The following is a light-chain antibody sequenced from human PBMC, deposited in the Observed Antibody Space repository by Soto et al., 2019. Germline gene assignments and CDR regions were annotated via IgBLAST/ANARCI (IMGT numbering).Light chain of an antibody. CDR3: GAWENSLTVYV. V-gene: IGLV2-14*01. CDR1: STDIGDYNY. CDR2: EVT. J-gene: IGLJ1*01. Sequence: QSALTQPASVSGSPGQSITISCTGTSTDIGDYNYVSWYQHHPGKAPKLMIYEVTNRPSGVSNRFSGSKSGNTASLTISGLQAEDEADYYCGAWENSLTVYVFGSGTKLTVL.